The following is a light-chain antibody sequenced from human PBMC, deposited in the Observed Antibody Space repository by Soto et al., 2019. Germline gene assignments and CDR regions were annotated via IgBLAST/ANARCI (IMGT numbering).Light chain of an antibody. V-gene: IGLV1-40*01. CDR1: SSNLGADYD. Sequence: QSVLTQPPSVSGTPGQRVSLSCTGTSSNLGADYDVHWYQPLPGTAPRLLIFGNNVRPSGVPDRFSGSKSGTSASLAITGLQADDEAVYYCQSYDNNRITSIFGAGTQLNVL. J-gene: IGLJ2*01. CDR2: GNN. CDR3: QSYDNNRITSI.